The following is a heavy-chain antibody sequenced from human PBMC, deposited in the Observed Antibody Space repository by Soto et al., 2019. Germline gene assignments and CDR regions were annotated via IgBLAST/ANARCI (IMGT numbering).Heavy chain of an antibody. V-gene: IGHV1-69*13. CDR1: GGTFSSYA. J-gene: IGHJ6*02. CDR3: AREYDIVVVPAAIHAVGGMDV. CDR2: IIPIFGTA. D-gene: IGHD2-2*02. Sequence: SVKASCKASGGTFSSYAISWLRQAPGQGLEWMGGIIPIFGTANYAQKFQGRVTITADESTSTAYMELSSLRSEDTAVYYCAREYDIVVVPAAIHAVGGMDVWGQGTTVTVSS.